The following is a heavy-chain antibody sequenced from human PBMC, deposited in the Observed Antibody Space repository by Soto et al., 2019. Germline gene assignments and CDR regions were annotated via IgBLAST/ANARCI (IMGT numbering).Heavy chain of an antibody. CDR2: INSGNGDT. Sequence: GASVKVSCKASGYTFSNYAIHWIRQAPGQRPEWMGWINSGNGDTKYSQIFQGRVTISRDTSASTAYMELGSLKSEDTAVYYCARSLGASTFALWGQGTLVTVSS. CDR3: ARSLGASTFAL. D-gene: IGHD1-26*01. CDR1: GYTFSNYA. J-gene: IGHJ4*02. V-gene: IGHV1-3*01.